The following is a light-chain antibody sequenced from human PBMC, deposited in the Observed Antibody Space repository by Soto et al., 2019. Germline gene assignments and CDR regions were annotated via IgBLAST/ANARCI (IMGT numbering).Light chain of an antibody. CDR1: SSDVGGFNY. CDR2: DVT. Sequence: SALTQPASVSGSPGQSITISCTGTSSDVGGFNYVSWYQQRPGKAPKLMIYDVTNRPSGVSYRFSGSKSGNTASLTISGLQAEDEADYYCNSYTSSSTYVFGTGTKLTVL. J-gene: IGLJ1*01. CDR3: NSYTSSSTYV. V-gene: IGLV2-14*03.